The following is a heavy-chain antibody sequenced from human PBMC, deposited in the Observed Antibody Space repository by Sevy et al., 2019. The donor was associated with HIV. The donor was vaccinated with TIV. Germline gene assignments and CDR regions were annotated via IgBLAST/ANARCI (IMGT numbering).Heavy chain of an antibody. CDR2: IKRKTDGGTT. Sequence: GGSLRLSCAASGFTFSNAWMSWVRQAPGKGLEWVGRIKRKTDGGTTDYAAPVKGRFTISRDDSKNTLYLQMNSLKTEDTAVYYCTTSRKQWLVNLDYWGQGTLVTVSS. D-gene: IGHD6-19*01. V-gene: IGHV3-15*01. J-gene: IGHJ4*02. CDR3: TTSRKQWLVNLDY. CDR1: GFTFSNAW.